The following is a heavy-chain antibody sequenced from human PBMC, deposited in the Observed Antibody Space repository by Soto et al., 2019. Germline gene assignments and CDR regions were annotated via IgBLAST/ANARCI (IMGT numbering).Heavy chain of an antibody. CDR1: GGSVSSGDYY. D-gene: IGHD3-16*01. Sequence: SETLSLTCAVSGGSVSSGDYYWTWIRQPPGKGLEWIGYIYHSGSTYYNPSLKSRLTISLDTSKNQFSLKLSSVNAADTAVYYCSRKSGSAYYFEFWGQGTLVTVSS. CDR2: IYHSGST. V-gene: IGHV4-30-4*01. CDR3: SRKSGSAYYFEF. J-gene: IGHJ4*02.